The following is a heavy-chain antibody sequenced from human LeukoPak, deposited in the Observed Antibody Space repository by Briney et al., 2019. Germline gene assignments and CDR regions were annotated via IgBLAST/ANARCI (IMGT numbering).Heavy chain of an antibody. V-gene: IGHV1-2*02. D-gene: IGHD4-23*01. J-gene: IGHJ4*02. Sequence: ASVTVSCKASGYTFTVYYMHWVRQAPGQGLEWMGWINPNSGGTNYAQKFQGRVTMTRNTSITTAYMELSSLRSEDTAVYYCARGDELLGYWGQGTLVTVSS. CDR2: INPNSGGT. CDR1: GYTFTVYY. CDR3: ARGDELLGY.